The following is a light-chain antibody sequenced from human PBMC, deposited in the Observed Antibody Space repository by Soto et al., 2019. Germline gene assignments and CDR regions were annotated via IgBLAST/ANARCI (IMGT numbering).Light chain of an antibody. CDR3: AAWDDRLKGYV. CDR2: SNN. Sequence: QSVLTQPPSASGTPGQRVTISCSGGSPNIGSNTVYWYQQHPGTAPTLLIYSNNQRPSGVPDRFSGSRSGTSASLAISGLQSEDEADYYCAAWDDRLKGYVFGTGTKLTVL. CDR1: SPNIGSNT. J-gene: IGLJ1*01. V-gene: IGLV1-44*01.